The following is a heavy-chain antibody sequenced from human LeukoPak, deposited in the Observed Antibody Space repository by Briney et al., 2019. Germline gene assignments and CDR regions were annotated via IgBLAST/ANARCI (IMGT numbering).Heavy chain of an antibody. CDR2: ISSSSSYI. D-gene: IGHD6-19*01. CDR1: GFTFSGYS. Sequence: GGSLRLSCAASGFTFSGYSMNWLRQAAAKGLEWVSSISSSSSYIYYADSVKGRFTISRDNSKNTLFLQMNSLRGDDTAVYYCAKISVTLTRDYWGQGTLVTVSS. J-gene: IGHJ4*02. V-gene: IGHV3-21*04. CDR3: AKISVTLTRDY.